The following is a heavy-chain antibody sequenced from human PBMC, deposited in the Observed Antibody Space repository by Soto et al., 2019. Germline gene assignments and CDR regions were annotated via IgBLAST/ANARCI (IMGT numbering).Heavy chain of an antibody. CDR1: GFSFSNHI. CDR3: ATDLISPGTFDY. V-gene: IGHV3-23*01. J-gene: IGHJ4*02. D-gene: IGHD6-13*01. Sequence: QLLESGGGFVQPGGSLRLSCVGTGFSFSNHIMTWVRQPPGKGLEWVSSISSSGDRTYYGDSVRGRFSVTRDNSKSTLYLQMNSLRAEDTAVYYCATDLISPGTFDYCGQGTLVTVSS. CDR2: ISSSGDRT.